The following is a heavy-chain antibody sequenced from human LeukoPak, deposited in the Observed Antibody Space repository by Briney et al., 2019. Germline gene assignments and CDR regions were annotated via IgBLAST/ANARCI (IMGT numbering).Heavy chain of an antibody. CDR3: ARDDRLWGGNPNMDV. CDR1: GGTFSSYA. J-gene: IGHJ6*03. CDR2: IIPIFGPA. D-gene: IGHD4-23*01. V-gene: IGHV1-69*05. Sequence: SVKVSCKASGGTFSSYAIIWVRQAPGQGLEWMGRIIPIFGPANYPQNFQGRVTISTDKSTTTVYMELSSLRFDDTAVYYCARDDRLWGGNPNMDVWGKGTTVTAS.